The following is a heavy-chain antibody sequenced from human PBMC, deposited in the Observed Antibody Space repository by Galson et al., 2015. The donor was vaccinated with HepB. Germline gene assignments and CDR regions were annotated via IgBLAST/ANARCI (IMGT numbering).Heavy chain of an antibody. Sequence: SVKVSCKASGYTFTGYYMHWVRQAPGQGLEWMGWINPNSGGTNYAQKFQGRVTMARDTSITTAYMELSRLRPDDTAVYYCAVGVNDFSNSPDMYYYYYYYMAVWGKGTTVTVSS. CDR3: AVGVNDFSNSPDMYYYYYYYMAV. J-gene: IGHJ6*03. V-gene: IGHV1-2*02. CDR2: INPNSGGT. CDR1: GYTFTGYY. D-gene: IGHD3-10*01.